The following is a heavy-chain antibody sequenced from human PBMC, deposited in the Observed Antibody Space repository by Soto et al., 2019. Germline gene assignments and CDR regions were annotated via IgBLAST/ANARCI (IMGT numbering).Heavy chain of an antibody. J-gene: IGHJ5*02. Sequence: QVQLQESGPGLVKPSQTLSLTCTVSGGSISSGGYYWSWIRQHPGKGLEWIGYIYYSGSTYYNPSLKGRGTISVDTSKNQFSLKLSSVTAADTAVYYCAREEGGGYDHRWFDPWGQGTLVTVSS. CDR3: AREEGGGYDHRWFDP. CDR1: GGSISSGGYY. CDR2: IYYSGST. V-gene: IGHV4-31*03. D-gene: IGHD5-12*01.